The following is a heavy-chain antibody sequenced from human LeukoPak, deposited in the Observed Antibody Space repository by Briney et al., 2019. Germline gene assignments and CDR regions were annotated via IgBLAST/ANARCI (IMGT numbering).Heavy chain of an antibody. CDR3: ARRLAY. CDR1: GFTFSGYG. CDR2: IDGSSRNI. V-gene: IGHV3-48*04. J-gene: IGHJ4*01. Sequence: GGSLRLSCAASGFTFSGYGMHWVRQAPGKGLEWVSYIDGSSRNIRYADSVKGRFTIFRDNAKSSVFLQMNNLTVDDTAVYYCARRLAYWGHGTLVVVSS.